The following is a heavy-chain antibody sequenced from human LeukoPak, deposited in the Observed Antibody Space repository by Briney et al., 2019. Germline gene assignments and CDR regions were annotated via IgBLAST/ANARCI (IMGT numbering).Heavy chain of an antibody. CDR1: GGSFSGYY. CDR3: ARGSLIVVVPAATSYTKGYYYGMDV. D-gene: IGHD2-2*01. CDR2: TNHSGST. J-gene: IGHJ6*02. V-gene: IGHV4-34*01. Sequence: SETLSLTCAVYGGSFSGYYWSWIRQPPGKGLEWIGETNHSGSTNYNPSLKSRVTISVDTSKNQFSLKLSSVTAADTAVYYCARGSLIVVVPAATSYTKGYYYGMDVWGQGTTVTVSS.